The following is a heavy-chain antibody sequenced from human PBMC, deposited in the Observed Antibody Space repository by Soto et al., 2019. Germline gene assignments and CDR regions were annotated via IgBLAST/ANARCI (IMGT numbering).Heavy chain of an antibody. CDR1: GGSISSYY. Sequence: SETLSLTCTVSGGSISSYYWSWIRQPPGKGLEWIGYIYYSGSTNYNPSLKSRVTISVDTSKNQFSLKLSSVTAADTAVYYCARNYDFWSGYYFDYWGQGTLVTVSS. J-gene: IGHJ4*02. V-gene: IGHV4-59*01. CDR2: IYYSGST. D-gene: IGHD3-3*01. CDR3: ARNYDFWSGYYFDY.